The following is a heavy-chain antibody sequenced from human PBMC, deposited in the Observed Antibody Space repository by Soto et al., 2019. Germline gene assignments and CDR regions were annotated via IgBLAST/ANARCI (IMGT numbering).Heavy chain of an antibody. Sequence: GGSLRLSCAASGFTFSSYAMSWVRQAPGKGLEWVSAISGSGGSTYYADSVKGRFTISRDNSKNTLYLQMNSLRAEDTAVYYCAKALITMIVVASGMDVWGQGTTVTVSS. CDR1: GFTFSSYA. V-gene: IGHV3-23*01. D-gene: IGHD3-22*01. J-gene: IGHJ6*02. CDR3: AKALITMIVVASGMDV. CDR2: ISGSGGST.